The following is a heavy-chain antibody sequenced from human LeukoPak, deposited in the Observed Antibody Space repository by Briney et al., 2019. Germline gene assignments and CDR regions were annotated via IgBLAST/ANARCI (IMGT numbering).Heavy chain of an antibody. D-gene: IGHD5-24*01. V-gene: IGHV3-23*01. Sequence: GGSLRLSCAASGFTFNIYAMSWVRQAPEKGLEWVSAISEASRKTYYADPVKGRFTISRDNSKNTLYLQMNDLRDEDTAVYYCVQEARRDGYKLAPVAEHWGQGTLVTVSS. J-gene: IGHJ1*01. CDR2: ISEASRKT. CDR1: GFTFNIYA. CDR3: VQEARRDGYKLAPVAEH.